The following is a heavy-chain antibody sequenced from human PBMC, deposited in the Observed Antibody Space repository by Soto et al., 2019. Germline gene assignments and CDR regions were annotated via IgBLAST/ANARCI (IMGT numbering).Heavy chain of an antibody. Sequence: QVQLVESGGGVVQPGRSLRLSCAASGFTFSSYGMHWVRQAPGKGLEWVAVIWYDGSNKYYADSVKGRFTISRDNSKNTLYLQMNSLRAEDTAVYYCARASLGDGLWLSQYYYYYGMDVWGQGTTVTVSS. CDR2: IWYDGSNK. V-gene: IGHV3-33*01. CDR3: ARASLGDGLWLSQYYYYYGMDV. D-gene: IGHD5-18*01. J-gene: IGHJ6*02. CDR1: GFTFSSYG.